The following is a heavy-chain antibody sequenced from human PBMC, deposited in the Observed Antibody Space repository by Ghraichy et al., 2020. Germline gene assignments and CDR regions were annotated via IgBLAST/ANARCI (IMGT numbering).Heavy chain of an antibody. D-gene: IGHD3-10*01. V-gene: IGHV1-69*13. CDR1: GGTFSSYA. Sequence: SAKVSCKASGGTFSSYAISWVRQAPGQGLEWMGGIIPIFGTANYAQKFQGRVTITADESTSTAYMELSSLRSEDTAVYYCARNYYGSGSYYIYYYGMDVWGQGDTVTVS. CDR3: ARNYYGSGSYYIYYYGMDV. CDR2: IIPIFGTA. J-gene: IGHJ6*02.